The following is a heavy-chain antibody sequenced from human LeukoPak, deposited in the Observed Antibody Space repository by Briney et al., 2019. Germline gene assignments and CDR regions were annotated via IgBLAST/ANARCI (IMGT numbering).Heavy chain of an antibody. Sequence: SETLSLTCAVYGGFFSGYYWSWIRQPPGRGLEWIGEINHSGSTNYNPSLKSRVTISVDTSKNQFSLKLSSVTAADTAVYYCAKDGTYGDYEYYFDYWGQGTLVTVSS. V-gene: IGHV4-34*01. CDR2: INHSGST. J-gene: IGHJ4*02. D-gene: IGHD4-17*01. CDR1: GGFFSGYY. CDR3: AKDGTYGDYEYYFDY.